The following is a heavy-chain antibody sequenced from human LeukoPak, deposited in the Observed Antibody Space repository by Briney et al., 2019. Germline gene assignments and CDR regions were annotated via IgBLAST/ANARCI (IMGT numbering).Heavy chain of an antibody. V-gene: IGHV1-8*01. Sequence: ASVKVSCKASGYTFTSYDINWVRQATGQGLEWMGWMNPNSGNTGYAQKFQGSVTMTRNTSISTAYMELSSLRSEDTAVYYCVRVDIVVVPAAMCMDVWGQGTTVNVSS. CDR2: MNPNSGNT. CDR3: VRVDIVVVPAAMCMDV. J-gene: IGHJ6*02. D-gene: IGHD2-2*01. CDR1: GYTFTSYD.